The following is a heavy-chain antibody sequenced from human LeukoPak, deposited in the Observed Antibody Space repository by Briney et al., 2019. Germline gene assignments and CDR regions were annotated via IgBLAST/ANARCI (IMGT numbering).Heavy chain of an antibody. D-gene: IGHD2-15*01. CDR1: GFTFSSYE. V-gene: IGHV3-48*03. CDR3: ARVLRYCSGGNCYSGGLGYMDV. Sequence: GGSLRLSCAASGFTFSSYEMNWVRQAPGKGLKWVSYISSSGDTIYYADSVKGRFTISRDNAKNSLFLQMNSLRAEDTAVYYCARVLRYCSGGNCYSGGLGYMDVWGKGTTVTISS. CDR2: ISSSGDTI. J-gene: IGHJ6*03.